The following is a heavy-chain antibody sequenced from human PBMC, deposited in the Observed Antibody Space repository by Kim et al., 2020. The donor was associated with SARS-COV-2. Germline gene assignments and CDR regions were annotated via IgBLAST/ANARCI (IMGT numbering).Heavy chain of an antibody. J-gene: IGHJ4*02. V-gene: IGHV3-9*01. CDR1: GFTFDDYA. CDR3: AKVARCDCWNPFDY. D-gene: IGHD2-21*02. Sequence: GGSLRLSCAASGFTFDDYAMHWVRQAPGKGLEWVSGISWNSGSIGYADSVKGRFSISRDNAKNYLYLQMNSLRAEDTALYYCAKVARCDCWNPFDYLGQG. CDR2: ISWNSGSI.